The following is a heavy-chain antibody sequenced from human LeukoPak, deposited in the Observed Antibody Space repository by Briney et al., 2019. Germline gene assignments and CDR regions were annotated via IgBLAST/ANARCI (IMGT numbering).Heavy chain of an antibody. CDR2: IYHSGSA. CDR1: GDSISSGGYS. D-gene: IGHD3-10*01. Sequence: SETLSLTCAVSGDSISSGGYSWSWIRQPPGKGLEWIGHIYHSGSAYYNPSLNSRVSISVDTSKNQFSLKLSSVTAADTAVYYCARVLLITMVRGVISDGAFDIWGQGTMVTVSS. J-gene: IGHJ3*02. V-gene: IGHV4-30-2*01. CDR3: ARVLLITMVRGVISDGAFDI.